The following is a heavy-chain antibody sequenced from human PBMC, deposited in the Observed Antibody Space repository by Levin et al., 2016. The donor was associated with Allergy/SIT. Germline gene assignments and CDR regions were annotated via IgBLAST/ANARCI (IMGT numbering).Heavy chain of an antibody. V-gene: IGHV4-39*01. D-gene: IGHD4-11*01. Sequence: WIRQPPGKGLEWIGSMYYRGSTYYSPSLRSRVTISADTSKNQFSLKLSSVTAADTAVYYCANLSPTMTSVTGWGQGTLVTVSS. CDR3: ANLSPTMTSVTG. J-gene: IGHJ4*02. CDR2: MYYRGST.